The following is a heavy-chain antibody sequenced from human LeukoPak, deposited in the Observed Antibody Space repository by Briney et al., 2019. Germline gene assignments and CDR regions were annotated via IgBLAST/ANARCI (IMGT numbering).Heavy chain of an antibody. D-gene: IGHD6-19*01. Sequence: PGRSLRLSCAASGFTFTSYAMYWVRQAPGRGLEYVSVISLNGGRPYDANSVKGRFIISRDNSKNMLYLQMGSLRAEDMAVYYCARLYISAYFSDYWGQGTLVTVSS. J-gene: IGHJ4*02. CDR1: GFTFTSYA. CDR2: ISLNGGRP. V-gene: IGHV3-64*01. CDR3: ARLYISAYFSDY.